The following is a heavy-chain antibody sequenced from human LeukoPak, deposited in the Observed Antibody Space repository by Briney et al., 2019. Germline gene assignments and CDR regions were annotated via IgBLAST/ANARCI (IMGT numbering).Heavy chain of an antibody. CDR2: MNPKSGDT. V-gene: IGHV1-8*03. Sequence: ASVKVSCKASGYIFIDYEINWVRQASGQGLEWMGWMNPKSGDTGYEQKFQGRVTLTRDSSISTVYMELSSLRSEDTALCYCTRGRYMDVWGKGTTVTVSS. CDR1: GYIFIDYE. CDR3: TRGRYMDV. J-gene: IGHJ6*03.